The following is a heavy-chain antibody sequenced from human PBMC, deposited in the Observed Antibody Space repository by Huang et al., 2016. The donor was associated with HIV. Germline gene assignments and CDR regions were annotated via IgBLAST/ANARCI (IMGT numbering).Heavy chain of an antibody. CDR3: ARGQLGSYGDYDVLY. CDR1: GGTFSKYA. Sequence: QVQLVQSGAEVKTPGSSVKVSYKASGGTFSKYAIRWVRQAPGQGLEWMGGSIPMFGKPNYARKFQGRVTITADDSTSTTYVEVSSLRSEDTALYYCARGQLGSYGDYDVLYWGQGTLVTVSS. D-gene: IGHD4-17*01. J-gene: IGHJ4*02. V-gene: IGHV1-69*13. CDR2: SIPMFGKP.